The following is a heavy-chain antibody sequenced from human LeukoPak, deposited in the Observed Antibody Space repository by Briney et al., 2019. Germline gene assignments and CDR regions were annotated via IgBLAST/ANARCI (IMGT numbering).Heavy chain of an antibody. D-gene: IGHD3-16*02. J-gene: IGHJ4*02. Sequence: GGSLRLSCAASGFTFSSYSMNWVRQAPGKGLEWVSSISSSSSYIYYADSVKGRFTISRDNAKNSLYLQMNSLRAEDTAVYYCARDYDYVWGSYRYIYFDYWGQGTLDTVSS. V-gene: IGHV3-21*01. CDR1: GFTFSSYS. CDR2: ISSSSSYI. CDR3: ARDYDYVWGSYRYIYFDY.